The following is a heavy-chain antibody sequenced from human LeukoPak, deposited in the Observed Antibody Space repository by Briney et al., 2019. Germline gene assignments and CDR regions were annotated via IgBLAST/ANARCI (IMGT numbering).Heavy chain of an antibody. D-gene: IGHD3-16*01. Sequence: GGSLRLSCAASGFTFSSYWVSWVRQAPGKGLEWVANIKQDGSEKYYVDSVKGRFTISRDNAKNSLYLQMNSLRAEDTAVYYCARLGKEYYFDYWGQGTLVTVSS. V-gene: IGHV3-7*01. J-gene: IGHJ4*02. CDR1: GFTFSSYW. CDR2: IKQDGSEK. CDR3: ARLGKEYYFDY.